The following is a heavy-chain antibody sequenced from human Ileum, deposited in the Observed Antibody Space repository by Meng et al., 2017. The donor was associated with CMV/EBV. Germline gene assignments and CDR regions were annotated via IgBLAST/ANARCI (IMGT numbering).Heavy chain of an antibody. CDR3: AKGRSDSWHQLDH. CDR1: GFTFSSHG. CDR2: TRIGEGEK. Sequence: GGSLRLSCAASGFTFSSHGMHWVRQAPGKGLEWVAFTRIGEGEKYNPDSVKGRFTISRDNSKNTLYLQMNSLRPEDTALYYCAKGRSDSWHQLDHWGQGTLVTSPQ. V-gene: IGHV3-30*02. J-gene: IGHJ4*02. D-gene: IGHD6-13*01.